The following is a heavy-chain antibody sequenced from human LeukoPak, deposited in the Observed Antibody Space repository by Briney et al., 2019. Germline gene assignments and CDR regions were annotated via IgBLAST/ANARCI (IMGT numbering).Heavy chain of an antibody. V-gene: IGHV3-30*04. D-gene: IGHD6-19*01. Sequence: PGRSLRLSCAASGFTFSSYAMHWVRQAPGKGLEWVAVISYGGSNKYYADSVKGRFTISRDNSKNTLYLQMNSLRAEDTAVYYCARARYSSGLLDYWGQGTLVTVSS. CDR2: ISYGGSNK. CDR3: ARARYSSGLLDY. CDR1: GFTFSSYA. J-gene: IGHJ4*02.